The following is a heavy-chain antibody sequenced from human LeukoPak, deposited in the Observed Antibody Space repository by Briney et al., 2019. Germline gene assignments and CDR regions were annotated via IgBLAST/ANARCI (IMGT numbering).Heavy chain of an antibody. V-gene: IGHV5-51*01. J-gene: IGHJ4*02. CDR2: IYPGVSDT. CDR1: GYSFTSYW. CDR3: ARLLDVWGSYRYFDY. D-gene: IGHD3-16*02. Sequence: GESLKISCKGSGYSFTSYWIGWVRQIPGKGLGWMGIIYPGVSDTRYSPSFQGQVTISADKSISTAYLQWSSLKASDTALYYCARLLDVWGSYRYFDYWGQGTLVTVSS.